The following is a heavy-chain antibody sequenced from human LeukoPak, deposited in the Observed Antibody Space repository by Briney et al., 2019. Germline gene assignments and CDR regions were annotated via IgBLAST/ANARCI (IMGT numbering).Heavy chain of an antibody. V-gene: IGHV4-59*08. CDR2: IYYSGST. J-gene: IGHJ4*02. Sequence: SETLSLTCTVSGGSISSYYWSSIPHPPGKGLEWIGYIYYSGSTNYNPSLKSRVTISVDTSKNQFSLKLSAVTAADTAVYYCERHPGYWGRGTLVTVSS. CDR1: GGSISSYY. CDR3: ERHPGY.